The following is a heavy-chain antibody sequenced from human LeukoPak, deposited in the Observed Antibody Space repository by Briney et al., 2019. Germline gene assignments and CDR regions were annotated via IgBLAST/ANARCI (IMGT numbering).Heavy chain of an antibody. D-gene: IGHD2-8*01. V-gene: IGHV4-39*01. CDR3: ATANFYFQY. CDR1: SGSIRSSSYY. Sequence: SETLSLTCTVSSGSIRSSSYYWGWIRQPPGKGLEWIGSIFYSGSTYYNPSLKSQVTMSVDTSKNQFSLKLSSVTAADTAVYYCATANFYFQYWARAPWPPSPQ. J-gene: IGHJ1*01. CDR2: IFYSGST.